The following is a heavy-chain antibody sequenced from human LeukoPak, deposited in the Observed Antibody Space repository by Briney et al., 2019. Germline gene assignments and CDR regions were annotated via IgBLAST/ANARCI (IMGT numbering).Heavy chain of an antibody. CDR1: GGTFSSCT. V-gene: IGHV1-69*06. D-gene: IGHD1-26*01. CDR3: ARLLGDSGMYNWFDP. J-gene: IGHJ5*02. Sequence: ASVKVSCKASGGTFSSCTINWVRQAPGQGLEWMGGIIPIFGTANYAQKFQGRVTITADKSTSTAYMELSSLRSEDTAVYYCARLLGDSGMYNWFDPWGQGTLVTVSS. CDR2: IIPIFGTA.